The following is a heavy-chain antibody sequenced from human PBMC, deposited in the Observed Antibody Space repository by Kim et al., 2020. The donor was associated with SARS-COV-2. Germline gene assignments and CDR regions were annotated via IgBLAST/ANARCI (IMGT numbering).Heavy chain of an antibody. CDR3: ARDDTHPAIYYGSGSYDAFDI. J-gene: IGHJ3*02. D-gene: IGHD3-10*01. CDR2: IYPGDSDT. V-gene: IGHV5-51*01. CDR1: GYSFTSYW. Sequence: GESLKISCKGSGYSFTSYWIGWVRQMPGKGLEWMGIIYPGDSDTRYSPSFQGQVTISADKSISTAYLHWSSLKASDIAMYYCARDDTHPAIYYGSGSYDAFDIWGQGKMVTVSS.